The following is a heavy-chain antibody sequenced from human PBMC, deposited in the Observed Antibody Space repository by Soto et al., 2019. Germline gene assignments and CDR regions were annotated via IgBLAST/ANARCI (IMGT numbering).Heavy chain of an antibody. V-gene: IGHV4-59*08. D-gene: IGHD3-10*01. Sequence: QVPLQESGPGLVKPSETLSLSCTVSGGSIRRYYWSWIRQTPGKGLEWIGYVHDSWGSNYYPSLKSRVAISLDTSKRQFSLKLTSVTATDTAVYYCTRQGFGALHGLVDVWCQGTTVTFSS. CDR1: GGSIRRYY. CDR3: TRQGFGALHGLVDV. CDR2: VHDSWGS. J-gene: IGHJ6*02.